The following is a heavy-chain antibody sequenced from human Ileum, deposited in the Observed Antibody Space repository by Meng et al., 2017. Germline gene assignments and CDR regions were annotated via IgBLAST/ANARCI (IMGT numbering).Heavy chain of an antibody. CDR3: AFDF. V-gene: IGHV3-23*01. CDR1: GFRSSSYA. CDR2: ISASGDRT. J-gene: IGHJ4*02. Sequence: VRVLQSGGVCVAGAGPLRLPCASQGFRSSSYAMGGVRQAPGQGLDLVSAISASGDRTYYADSVKGRFPVSRDNSKYTLYLQMESLRAEDTAMYYCAFDFWGQGTLVTVSS.